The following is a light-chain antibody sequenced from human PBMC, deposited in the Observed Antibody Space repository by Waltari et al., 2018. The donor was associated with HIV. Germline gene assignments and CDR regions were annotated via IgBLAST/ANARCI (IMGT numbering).Light chain of an antibody. J-gene: IGKJ3*01. CDR3: QQYDTPPFT. CDR2: GAS. CDR1: QSVNNRY. Sequence: PGTLSLSPGERATLSCRASQSVNNRYIAWYQQKPGQTPRLLMYGASSRATGIPDRFSGSGSGTDFTLTISRLEPEDFAVYYCQQYDTPPFTFGPGTKVDIK. V-gene: IGKV3-20*01.